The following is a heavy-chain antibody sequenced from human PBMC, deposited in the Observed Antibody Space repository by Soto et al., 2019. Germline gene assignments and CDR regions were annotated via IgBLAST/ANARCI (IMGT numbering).Heavy chain of an antibody. Sequence: PSETLSLTCSVSGASIYNGGYFWSWIRQSPGKGLEWIGHIHNSGSPYNNPSLKSRVTISADTSKNTLYLQMNSLRAEDTAVYYCARAYEGDYFDYWGQGTLVTVSS. J-gene: IGHJ4*02. V-gene: IGHV4-30-4*02. CDR2: IHNSGSP. CDR1: GASIYNGGYF. CDR3: ARAYEGDYFDY. D-gene: IGHD3-16*01.